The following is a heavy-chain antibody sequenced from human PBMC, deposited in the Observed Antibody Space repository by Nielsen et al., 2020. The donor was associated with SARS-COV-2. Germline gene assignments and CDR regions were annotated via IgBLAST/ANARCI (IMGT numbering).Heavy chain of an antibody. D-gene: IGHD3-3*01. J-gene: IGHJ6*02. Sequence: SETLSLTCTVSGGSISSSSYYWGWIRQPPGKGLEWIGSIYYSGITYYNPSLKSRVTISVDTSKNQSSLKLGSVTAADTAVYYCARLTRDYDFWSGYYTDYGMDVWGQGTTVTVSS. V-gene: IGHV4-39*01. CDR3: ARLTRDYDFWSGYYTDYGMDV. CDR2: IYYSGIT. CDR1: GGSISSSSYY.